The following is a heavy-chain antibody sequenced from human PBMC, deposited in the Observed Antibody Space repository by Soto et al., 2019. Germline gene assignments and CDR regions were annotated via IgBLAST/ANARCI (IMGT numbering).Heavy chain of an antibody. CDR1: GDSISNLDYF. Sequence: PSDTLSLTCSVSGDSISNLDYFWAWIRQPPGQALEYIGYIYKSATTYYNPSFESRVAISVDTSKSQFSLNVTSVTAADTAVYFCARGRYCLTGRCFPNWFDSWGQVALDTFSP. CDR2: IYKSATT. CDR3: ARGRYCLTGRCFPNWFDS. V-gene: IGHV4-30-4*02. D-gene: IGHD7-27*01. J-gene: IGHJ5*01.